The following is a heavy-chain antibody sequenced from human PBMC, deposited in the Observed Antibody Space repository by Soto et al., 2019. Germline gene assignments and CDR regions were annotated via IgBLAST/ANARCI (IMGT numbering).Heavy chain of an antibody. CDR2: ISYDGSNK. D-gene: IGHD1-20*01. V-gene: IGHV3-30-3*01. J-gene: IGHJ4*02. CDR1: GFTFSSYA. CDR3: ARDNWNERAFFHY. Sequence: PVGSLRLSCAASGFTFSSYAMHCVRHAPGKGLEWVAVISYDGSNKYYADSVKGRFTISRDNSKNTLYLQMNSLRAEDTAVYYCARDNWNERAFFHYWGQGTLVTVSS.